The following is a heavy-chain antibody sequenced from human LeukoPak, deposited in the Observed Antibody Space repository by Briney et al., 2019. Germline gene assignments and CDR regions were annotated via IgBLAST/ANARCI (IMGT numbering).Heavy chain of an antibody. V-gene: IGHV3-23*01. D-gene: IGHD3-16*01. CDR1: GSTFSNYA. CDR2: ISGSGGST. CDR3: AKVGAYAYGEPDY. J-gene: IGHJ4*02. Sequence: GGSLRLSCAASGSTFSNYALSWVRQAPGKGLEWVSVISGSGGSTYYADSVKGRFTISRDNSKNTVYLQMNTLRAEDTAVYYCAKVGAYAYGEPDYWGQGTLVTVSS.